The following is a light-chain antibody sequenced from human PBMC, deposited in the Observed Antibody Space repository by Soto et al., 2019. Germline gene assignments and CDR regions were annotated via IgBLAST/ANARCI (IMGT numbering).Light chain of an antibody. V-gene: IGKV3-11*01. J-gene: IGKJ2*01. CDR3: QHRSNWRMYT. Sequence: ELVLTQSPATLSLSPGERATLSCRASQSVAGYLAWYQQKPGQGPRLLFYDTSNRATGAPARFSGSGSGTDFTLSISSLETEDFSIYYCQHRSNWRMYTFGLGTNLDIK. CDR1: QSVAGY. CDR2: DTS.